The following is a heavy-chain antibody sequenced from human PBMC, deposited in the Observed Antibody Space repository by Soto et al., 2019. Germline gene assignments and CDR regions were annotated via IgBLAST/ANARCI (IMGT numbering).Heavy chain of an antibody. CDR3: GKDWGSSSWYNWFDP. D-gene: IGHD6-13*01. V-gene: IGHV3-30*18. J-gene: IGHJ5*02. CDR2: ISHHGSAQ. CDR1: GFSFSTTG. Sequence: QVQLVESGGGVVQPGRSLSLSCAASGFSFSTTGMHWVRQAPGKGLEWVAMISHHGSAQYSADSVRGRFTISRDISKNALFLKMNSLRAEDTAVYYCGKDWGSSSWYNWFDPWGQGTLVIVSS.